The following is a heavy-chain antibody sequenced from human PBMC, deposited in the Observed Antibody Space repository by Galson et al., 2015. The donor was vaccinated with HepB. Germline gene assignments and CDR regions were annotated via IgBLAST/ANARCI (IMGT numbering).Heavy chain of an antibody. D-gene: IGHD3-16*01. J-gene: IGHJ6*02. CDR2: IKSKTDGGTT. CDR1: GFTFRNAW. CDR3: TTDHMITFGGLYYYGLDV. V-gene: IGHV3-15*07. Sequence: SLRLSCAASGFTFRNAWMNWVRQAPGKGLEWVGRIKSKTDGGTTDYAAPVKGRFIMSREDSKNTLFLQMNSLKTEDTAVYYCTTDHMITFGGLYYYGLDVWGQGTTVTVSS.